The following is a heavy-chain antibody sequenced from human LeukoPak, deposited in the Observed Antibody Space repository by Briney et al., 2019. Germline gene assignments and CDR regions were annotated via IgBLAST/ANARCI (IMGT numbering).Heavy chain of an antibody. V-gene: IGHV3-53*01. J-gene: IGHJ5*02. CDR3: ARARRYYYGSGSYYNAPGWFDP. CDR1: GFTVSSNY. CDR2: IYSGGST. D-gene: IGHD3-10*01. Sequence: GGSLRLSCAASGFTVSSNYMSWVRQAPGKGLEWVSVIYSGGSTYYADSVKGRFTISRDNSKNTLYLQMNSLRAEDTAVYYCARARRYYYGSGSYYNAPGWFDPWGQGTLVTVSS.